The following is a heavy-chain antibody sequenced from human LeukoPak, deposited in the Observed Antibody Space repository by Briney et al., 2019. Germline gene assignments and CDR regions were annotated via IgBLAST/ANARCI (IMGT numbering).Heavy chain of an antibody. CDR1: GFTFSSYG. CDR3: AKGDPMVRGVLDY. Sequence: SGGSLRLSCAASGFTFSSYGMHWVRQAPGKGLEWVAVISYDGSNKYYADSVKGRFTISRDNSKNTLYLQMSSLRAEDTAVHYCAKGDPMVRGVLDYWGQGTLVTVSS. V-gene: IGHV3-30*18. CDR2: ISYDGSNK. J-gene: IGHJ4*02. D-gene: IGHD3-10*01.